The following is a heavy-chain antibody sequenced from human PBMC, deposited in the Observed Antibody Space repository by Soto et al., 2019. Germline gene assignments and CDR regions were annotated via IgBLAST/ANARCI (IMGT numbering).Heavy chain of an antibody. CDR1: GFTFSRYV. CDR2: INSNGGST. Sequence: GGSLRLSCVASGFTFSRYVMTWGRQAPGKGLEWVSTINSNGGSTYYTDSVKGRFTISRDNSKNSLYLQMNGLRAEDTAVYFCARVPDLDYCSRTSCLYYFDYWGQGALVTVSS. J-gene: IGHJ4*02. D-gene: IGHD2-2*01. V-gene: IGHV3-23*01. CDR3: ARVPDLDYCSRTSCLYYFDY.